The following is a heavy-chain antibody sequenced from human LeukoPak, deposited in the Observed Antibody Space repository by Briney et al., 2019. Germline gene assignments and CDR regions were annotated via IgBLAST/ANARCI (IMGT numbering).Heavy chain of an antibody. CDR1: GGSISSYY. V-gene: IGHV4-4*07. D-gene: IGHD6-19*01. J-gene: IGHJ4*02. CDR3: ARGAGYSSGWYLVY. Sequence: SETLSLTCTVSGGSISSYYWSWIRQPAGKGLEWIGRIYTSGSTNYNPSLTSRVTMSVDTSKNQFFLKLSSVTAADTAVYYCARGAGYSSGWYLVYWGQGTLVTVSS. CDR2: IYTSGST.